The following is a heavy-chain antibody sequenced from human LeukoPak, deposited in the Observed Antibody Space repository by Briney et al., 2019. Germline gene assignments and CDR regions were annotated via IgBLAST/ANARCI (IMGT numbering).Heavy chain of an antibody. D-gene: IGHD2-2*01. CDR1: GDSISSSY. CDR3: ARDLALGYCPSSSCSSPLFDY. CDR2: IHTSGGT. Sequence: SDTLSLTCTVPGDSISSSYWSWIRQPAGKGLEWIGRIHTSGGTRYNPSLKSRITMSVDASKNQFSLSLTSVTAADTAVYYCARDLALGYCPSSSCSSPLFDYWGQGTLVTVSS. J-gene: IGHJ4*02. V-gene: IGHV4-4*07.